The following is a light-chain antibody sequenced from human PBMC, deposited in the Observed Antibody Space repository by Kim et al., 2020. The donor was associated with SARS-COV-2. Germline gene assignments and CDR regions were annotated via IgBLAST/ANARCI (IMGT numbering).Light chain of an antibody. CDR3: QSYDSSLSVWV. J-gene: IGLJ3*02. CDR1: SSNIGAVYD. V-gene: IGLV1-40*01. CDR2: GNS. Sequence: QRVTISCTGSSSNIGAVYDVHWYQQLPGTAPKLLIYGNSNRPSGVPDRFSGSKSGTSASLAITGLQAEDEADYYCQSYDSSLSVWVFGGGTQLTVL.